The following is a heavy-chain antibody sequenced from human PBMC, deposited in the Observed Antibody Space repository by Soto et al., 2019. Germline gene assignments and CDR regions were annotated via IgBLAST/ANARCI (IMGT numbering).Heavy chain of an antibody. Sequence: ASVKVSCKASGYTFTSYGISWVRQAPGQGLEWMGWISAYNGNTNYAQKLQGRVTMTTDTSTSTAYMELRSLRSDDTAGYYCARDVGYYYDSSGSQPCDYWGQGTLVTVSS. J-gene: IGHJ4*02. CDR3: ARDVGYYYDSSGSQPCDY. CDR2: ISAYNGNT. V-gene: IGHV1-18*01. CDR1: GYTFTSYG. D-gene: IGHD3-22*01.